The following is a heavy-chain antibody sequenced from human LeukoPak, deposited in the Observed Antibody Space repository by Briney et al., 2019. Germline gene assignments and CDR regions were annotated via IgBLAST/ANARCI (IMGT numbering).Heavy chain of an antibody. Sequence: SVKLSCKASGFTFTSSAIQWVRQARGQRLEWIGWIVVGSGNTNYAQKFQERVTITRDMSTSTAYMELSSLRSEDTAVYYCAADQTGVGYCDGDCYSYWGQGALVTVSS. V-gene: IGHV1-58*02. J-gene: IGHJ4*02. D-gene: IGHD2-21*01. CDR1: GFTFTSSA. CDR2: IVVGSGNT. CDR3: AADQTGVGYCDGDCYSY.